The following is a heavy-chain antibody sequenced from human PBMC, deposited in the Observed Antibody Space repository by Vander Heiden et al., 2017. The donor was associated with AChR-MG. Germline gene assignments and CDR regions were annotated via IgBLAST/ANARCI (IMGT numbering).Heavy chain of an antibody. Sequence: QVQLVESGGGVVQPGRSLRLSCAASGFTFTTYAMHWVRPAPGNGLEWVAVISYDGSNKFYADSVKGRFTISRDNSKNTLYLQMNSLRAEDTAVYYCAQDAFSGIPVAGLPYYYMDVWGKGTTVTVSS. J-gene: IGHJ6*03. CDR1: GFTFTTYA. D-gene: IGHD6-19*01. CDR3: AQDAFSGIPVAGLPYYYMDV. CDR2: ISYDGSNK. V-gene: IGHV3-30*18.